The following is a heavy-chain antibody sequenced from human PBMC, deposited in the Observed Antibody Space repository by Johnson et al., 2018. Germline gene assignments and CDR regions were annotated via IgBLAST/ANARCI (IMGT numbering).Heavy chain of an antibody. J-gene: IGHJ6*03. CDR1: GFTFSYHY. D-gene: IGHD3-3*01. CDR2: SSNQANSFTT. V-gene: IGHV3-72*01. Sequence: VQLVESGGGLVQPGGSLRLSCAASGFTFSYHYMDWVRQAPGKGLEWVGRSSNQANSFTTYYAASVKGRFTISRDASDNLVYLELNSLKTEDTAVYYCARERYDFWTYYMDVWGKGTTVTVSS. CDR3: ARERYDFWTYYMDV.